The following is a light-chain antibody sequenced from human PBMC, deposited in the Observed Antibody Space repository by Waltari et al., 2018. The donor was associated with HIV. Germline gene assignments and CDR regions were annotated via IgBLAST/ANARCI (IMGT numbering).Light chain of an antibody. CDR3: CSYAISYDLDVV. CDR2: DVT. J-gene: IGLJ2*01. Sequence: QSALTQPRSVSGSLGQSVTISCTVISSDVDGYNYVSWYQQHPDKAHKPLIFDVTKRPSGVPERFSGSVSGDTTGLTISRHLSEAAANYYCCSYAISYDLDVVFGGGT. CDR1: SSDVDGYNY. V-gene: IGLV2-11*01.